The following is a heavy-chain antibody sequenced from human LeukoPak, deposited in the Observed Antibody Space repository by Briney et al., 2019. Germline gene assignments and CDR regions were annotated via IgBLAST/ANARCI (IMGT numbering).Heavy chain of an antibody. Sequence: GRSLRLSCAASGFTFSSYAMYWVRQAPGKGLEWVSSISNIGTSIYYADSVKGRFTISRDNAKNSLYLQMDSLRAEDTAVYYCAPEDTAMVEHLDFDYWGQGTLVTVSS. CDR1: GFTFSSYA. V-gene: IGHV3-21*01. CDR2: ISNIGTSI. D-gene: IGHD5-18*01. CDR3: APEDTAMVEHLDFDY. J-gene: IGHJ4*02.